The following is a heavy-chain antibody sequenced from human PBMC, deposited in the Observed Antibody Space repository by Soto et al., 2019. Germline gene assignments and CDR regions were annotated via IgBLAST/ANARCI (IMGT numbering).Heavy chain of an antibody. J-gene: IGHJ4*02. CDR1: GFTFSSYG. Sequence: GGSLRLSCAASGFTFSSYGMHWVRQAPGKGLEWVAVIWYDGSNKYYADSVKGRFTISRDNSKNTLYLQMNSLRAEDTAVYYCARDRSYDYIWGSYRQPTTYFDYWGQGTLVTVSS. V-gene: IGHV3-33*01. CDR2: IWYDGSNK. D-gene: IGHD3-16*02. CDR3: ARDRSYDYIWGSYRQPTTYFDY.